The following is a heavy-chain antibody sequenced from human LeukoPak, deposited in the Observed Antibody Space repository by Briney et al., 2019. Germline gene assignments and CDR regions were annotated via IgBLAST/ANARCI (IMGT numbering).Heavy chain of an antibody. D-gene: IGHD5-18*01. Sequence: GGSLRLSCAASAFTFSNYWLSWVRQAPGKGLEWVANIKQDGSQKNYVDSVKGRFTISRDNAKNSLYLQMNSLRAEDTAVYYCARHYDTYGYGMDVWAKGPRSPSP. V-gene: IGHV3-7*05. CDR3: ARHYDTYGYGMDV. J-gene: IGHJ6*02. CDR2: IKQDGSQK. CDR1: AFTFSNYW.